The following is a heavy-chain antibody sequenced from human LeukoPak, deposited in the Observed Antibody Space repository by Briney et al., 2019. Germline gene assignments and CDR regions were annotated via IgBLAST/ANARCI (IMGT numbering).Heavy chain of an antibody. Sequence: GGSLRLSCAASGFTFSRYWMSWVRQAPRKGLEWVANIKQDGSETYYLDSMKGRFTISRDNAKNSLYLQMNSLRAEDTAVYYCARDKGDYDTSGSLFIFGGQGALVTVSS. D-gene: IGHD3-22*01. CDR2: IKQDGSET. CDR3: ARDKGDYDTSGSLFIF. V-gene: IGHV3-7*03. J-gene: IGHJ4*02. CDR1: GFTFSRYW.